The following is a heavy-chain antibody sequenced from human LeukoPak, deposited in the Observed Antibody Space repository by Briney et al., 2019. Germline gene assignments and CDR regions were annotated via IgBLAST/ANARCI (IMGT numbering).Heavy chain of an antibody. V-gene: IGHV3-13*01. Sequence: GGSLRLSCAASGFTFSSYDMHWVRHAPGKGLEWVLGIGTAGDTYYPGSVKGRFTISRENAKNSLYLQMNSLRAGDTAVYYCTRGAGSSGWDPFDYWGQGTLVTVSS. CDR3: TRGAGSSGWDPFDY. D-gene: IGHD6-19*01. CDR1: GFTFSSYD. CDR2: IGTAGDT. J-gene: IGHJ4*02.